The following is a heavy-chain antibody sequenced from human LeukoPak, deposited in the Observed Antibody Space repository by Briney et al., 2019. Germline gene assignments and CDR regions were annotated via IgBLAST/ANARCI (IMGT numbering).Heavy chain of an antibody. CDR1: GFTFDDYA. Sequence: GGSLRLSCAASGFTFDDYAMHWVRQAPGKGLEWVSLISWDGGSTYYADSVEGRFTISRDNSKNSLYLRMNSLRAEDTALYYCAKDGAMVRGVTGYYYMDVWGKGTTVTVSS. J-gene: IGHJ6*03. CDR3: AKDGAMVRGVTGYYYMDV. CDR2: ISWDGGST. V-gene: IGHV3-43D*03. D-gene: IGHD3-10*01.